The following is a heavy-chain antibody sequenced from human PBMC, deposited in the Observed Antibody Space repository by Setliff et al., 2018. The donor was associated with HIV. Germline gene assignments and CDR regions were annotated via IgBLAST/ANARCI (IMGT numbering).Heavy chain of an antibody. Sequence: SETLSLTCAVSGGSVDSRDYYWGWVRQPPGKGLEWIGEFNHSGSTNYNPSLKSRVTISVDTSKSQFSLKLSSVTAADTAVYYCARERTLMTTVTTGDAFDIWGQGTMVTVSS. D-gene: IGHD4-17*01. J-gene: IGHJ3*02. CDR3: ARERTLMTTVTTGDAFDI. V-gene: IGHV4-34*01. CDR2: FNHSGST. CDR1: GGSVDSRDYY.